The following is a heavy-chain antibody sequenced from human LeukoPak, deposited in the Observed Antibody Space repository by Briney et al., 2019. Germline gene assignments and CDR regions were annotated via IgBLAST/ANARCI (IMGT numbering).Heavy chain of an antibody. CDR2: ISAYNGNT. D-gene: IGHD3-10*01. J-gene: IGHJ4*02. V-gene: IGHV1-18*01. CDR3: ARRIISDY. Sequence: VASVKVSCKASGYTFTSYGISWVRQAPGQGLEWMGWISAYNGNTNYAQKFQGRVTMTRNTSISTAYMELSSLRSDDTAVYYCARRIISDYWGQGSLVTVSS. CDR1: GYTFTSYG.